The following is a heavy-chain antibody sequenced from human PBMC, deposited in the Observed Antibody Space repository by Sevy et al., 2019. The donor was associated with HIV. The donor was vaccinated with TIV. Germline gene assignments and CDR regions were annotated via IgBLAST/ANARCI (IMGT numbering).Heavy chain of an antibody. CDR3: ARDPDSGGYSKMDV. CDR1: GFTFSSYW. CDR2: ISGDVSST. J-gene: IGHJ6*02. D-gene: IGHD3-22*01. Sequence: GGSLRLSCAGSGFTFSSYWMHWGRQAPGKGLVWVLRISGDVSSTTYADSVKGRFTISRDNPKNTLFLQMNSLRAEDSAVYFCARDPDSGGYSKMDVWGQGTPVTVSS. V-gene: IGHV3-74*01.